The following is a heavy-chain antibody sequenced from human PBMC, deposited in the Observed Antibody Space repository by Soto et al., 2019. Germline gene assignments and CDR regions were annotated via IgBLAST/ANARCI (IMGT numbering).Heavy chain of an antibody. J-gene: IGHJ4*02. Sequence: EVQLLESGGGLVQPGGSLRLSCAASGFIFSNYGMSWVRQAPGKGLEWVSSISGSGTATYYADSVKGRVTISRDSSQNTLALQRNSLRAEDTALYYCAKIVDAGGLDYWGQGTLVTVSS. V-gene: IGHV3-23*01. CDR2: ISGSGTAT. D-gene: IGHD2-15*01. CDR3: AKIVDAGGLDY. CDR1: GFIFSNYG.